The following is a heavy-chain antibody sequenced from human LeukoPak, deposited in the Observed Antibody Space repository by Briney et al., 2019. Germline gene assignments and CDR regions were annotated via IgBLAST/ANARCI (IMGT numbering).Heavy chain of an antibody. J-gene: IGHJ4*02. D-gene: IGHD1-7*01. Sequence: PGRSLRLSCAASGFTFSSYAMHWVRQAPGKGLEWVAVISYDGSNKYYADSVKGRFTISRDNSKNTLYLQMNSLRAEDTAVYYCAREGAAWNYFFGYWGQGTLVTVSS. CDR2: ISYDGSNK. CDR1: GFTFSSYA. CDR3: AREGAAWNYFFGY. V-gene: IGHV3-30-3*01.